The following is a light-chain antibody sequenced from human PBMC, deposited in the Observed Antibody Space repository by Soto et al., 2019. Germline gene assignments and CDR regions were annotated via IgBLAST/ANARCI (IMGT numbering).Light chain of an antibody. CDR1: QSISSY. CDR3: QQNYSTPPT. Sequence: DLQMTQSPSSLSASVGDRVTITCRASQSISSYLNWYQQKPGKAPKLLIYAASSLQSGVPSRFSGSGSGTDFTLTISSLQPEDFATYYCQQNYSTPPTFGGGTKVEIK. V-gene: IGKV1-39*01. J-gene: IGKJ4*01. CDR2: AAS.